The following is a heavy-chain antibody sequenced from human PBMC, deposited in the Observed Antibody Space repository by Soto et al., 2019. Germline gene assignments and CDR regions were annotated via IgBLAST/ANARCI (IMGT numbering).Heavy chain of an antibody. CDR3: ARAVYGSGSYYSTYWFDP. Sequence: GSLRLSCAASGFTVSSNYMSWVRQAPGKGLEWVSVIYSGGSTYYADSVKGRFTISRHNSKNTLYLQMNSLRAEDTAVYYCARAVYGSGSYYSTYWFDPWGQGTLVTVSS. CDR1: GFTVSSNY. CDR2: IYSGGST. V-gene: IGHV3-53*04. D-gene: IGHD3-10*01. J-gene: IGHJ5*02.